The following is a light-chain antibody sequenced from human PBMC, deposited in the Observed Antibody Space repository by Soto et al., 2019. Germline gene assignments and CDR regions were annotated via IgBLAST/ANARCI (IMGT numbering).Light chain of an antibody. CDR1: PSISVH. Sequence: DIQMTQSPSSLSASVRDTVTITCRASPSISVHFNWYQQKPGEVPKLLIYAASMLHSGVPSRFSGSGSETDFALTISSLQPEDFATYYCQQSYSTPYTVGQGTRLEIK. V-gene: IGKV1-39*01. J-gene: IGKJ2*01. CDR2: AAS. CDR3: QQSYSTPYT.